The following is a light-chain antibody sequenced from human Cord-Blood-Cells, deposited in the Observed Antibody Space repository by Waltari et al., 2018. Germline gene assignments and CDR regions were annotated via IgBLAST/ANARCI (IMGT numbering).Light chain of an antibody. CDR3: QSYDSSLSGYV. CDR2: GNS. Sequence: QSVLTQPPSVSVAPGQRVTISCTGSSSNIGAGYDVNWYQQLPGTAPKLLIYGNSNRPSGVPDRFSGSKSGTSASLAITGLQAEDEADYYCQSYDSSLSGYVFGTGTKVTVL. V-gene: IGLV1-40*01. CDR1: SSNIGAGYD. J-gene: IGLJ1*01.